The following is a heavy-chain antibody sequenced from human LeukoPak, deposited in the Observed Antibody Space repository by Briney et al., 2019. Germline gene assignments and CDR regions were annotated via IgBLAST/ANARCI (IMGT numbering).Heavy chain of an antibody. Sequence: GGSLRLSCAASGFTFSSYGMHWVRQAPGKGLEWVAVISYDGSNKYYADSVKGRFTIYRDNSKNTLYLQMNSLRAEDTAVYYCAKVHRSGWFRVYYYGMDVWGQGTTVTVSS. D-gene: IGHD6-19*01. J-gene: IGHJ6*02. CDR2: ISYDGSNK. CDR1: GFTFSSYG. CDR3: AKVHRSGWFRVYYYGMDV. V-gene: IGHV3-30*18.